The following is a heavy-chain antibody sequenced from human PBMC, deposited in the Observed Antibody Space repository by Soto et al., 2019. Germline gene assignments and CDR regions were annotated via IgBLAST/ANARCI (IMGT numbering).Heavy chain of an antibody. CDR2: ISGSGGST. D-gene: IGHD4-17*01. CDR1: GFTFSSYA. CDR3: AIVGTVTTLPIDY. J-gene: IGHJ4*02. V-gene: IGHV3-23*01. Sequence: GGSLRLSCAASGFTFSSYAMSWVRQAPGKGLEWVSAISGSGGSTYYADSVKGRFTISRDNSKNTLYLQMNSLRAEDTAVYYCAIVGTVTTLPIDYWGQGTLVTVSS.